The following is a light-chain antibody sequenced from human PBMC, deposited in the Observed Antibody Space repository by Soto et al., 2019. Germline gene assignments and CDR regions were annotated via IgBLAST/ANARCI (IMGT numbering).Light chain of an antibody. CDR2: GAS. CDR1: ESLSTY. CDR3: QSYNDWPFT. J-gene: IGKJ2*01. Sequence: EIVMTQSPATLSVSPGERVTLSCRASESLSTYLAWYQQKPGQAPRLLIYGASTKPTGIPARFSGSGSATDFTLTISSLQSEDFAVYYCQSYNDWPFTFGQGTKLEI. V-gene: IGKV3-15*01.